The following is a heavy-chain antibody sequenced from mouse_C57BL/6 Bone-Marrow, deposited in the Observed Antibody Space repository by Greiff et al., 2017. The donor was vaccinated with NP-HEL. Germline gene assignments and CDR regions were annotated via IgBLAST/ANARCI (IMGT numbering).Heavy chain of an antibody. CDR1: GYTFTDYY. V-gene: IGHV1-19*01. Sequence: VQLQQSGPVLVKPGASVKMSCKASGYTFTDYYMNWVKQSHGKSLEWIGVINPYNGGTSYNQKFKGKATLTVDKSSSTAYMELHSLTSEDSAVYYCAREGYYVNLYAMDYGGQGTAVTVSS. CDR2: INPYNGGT. D-gene: IGHD2-1*01. J-gene: IGHJ4*01. CDR3: AREGYYVNLYAMDY.